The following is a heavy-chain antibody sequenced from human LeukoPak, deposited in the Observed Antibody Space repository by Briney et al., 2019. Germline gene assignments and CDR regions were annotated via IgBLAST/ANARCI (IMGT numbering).Heavy chain of an antibody. D-gene: IGHD3-10*01. Sequence: ASVKVSCKVSGYTLTELSMHWVRQAPGKGLEWMGGFDPEDGETIYAQKFQGRVTMTEDTSTDTAYMELSSLRSEDTAVYYCATDYTMVRGVIVPWVYWGQGTLVTVSS. CDR3: ATDYTMVRGVIVPWVY. CDR2: FDPEDGET. V-gene: IGHV1-24*01. J-gene: IGHJ4*02. CDR1: GYTLTELS.